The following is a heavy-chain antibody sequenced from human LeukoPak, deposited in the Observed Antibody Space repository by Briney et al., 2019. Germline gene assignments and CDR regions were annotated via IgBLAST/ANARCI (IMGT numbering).Heavy chain of an antibody. CDR2: ISASGP. CDR3: AKDHESDGYPCLDH. Sequence: AGGSLRLSCAASGFSVSSNYMSWVRQAPGKGLEWVSTISASGPYYADAVRGRFTISRDNSRNTLSLQMDSLRAEDTAVYYCAKDHESDGYPCLDHWGLGTLVTVSS. J-gene: IGHJ4*02. CDR1: GFSVSSNY. D-gene: IGHD3-22*01. V-gene: IGHV3-53*01.